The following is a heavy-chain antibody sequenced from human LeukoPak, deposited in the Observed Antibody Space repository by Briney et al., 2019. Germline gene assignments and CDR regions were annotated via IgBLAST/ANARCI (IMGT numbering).Heavy chain of an antibody. CDR2: INSDASVT. J-gene: IGHJ4*02. CDR1: GFTFSNYW. Sequence: PGGSLRLSCAASGFTFSNYWMHWVRQTPGKGLVWVLRINSDASVTTYADSVKGRFTIPRDNAKNSLYLQMNSLRVEDTAVYYCARWLYSSGWAIDYWGQGTLVTVSS. V-gene: IGHV3-74*01. CDR3: ARWLYSSGWAIDY. D-gene: IGHD6-19*01.